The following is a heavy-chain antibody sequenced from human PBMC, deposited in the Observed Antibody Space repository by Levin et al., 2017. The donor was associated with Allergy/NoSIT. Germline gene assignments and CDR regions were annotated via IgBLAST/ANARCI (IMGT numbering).Heavy chain of an antibody. D-gene: IGHD6-19*01. J-gene: IGHJ4*02. CDR3: AKDVSRGLHYFDY. Sequence: GGSLRLSCGASGFTFSSYAMSWVRQAPGKGLEWVSSISNSGGSTYYADSVKGRFTISRDNSKNTLYLQMNSLRAEDTAVYSCAKDVSRGLHYFDYWGQGNLVTVSS. CDR1: GFTFSSYA. CDR2: ISNSGGST. V-gene: IGHV3-23*01.